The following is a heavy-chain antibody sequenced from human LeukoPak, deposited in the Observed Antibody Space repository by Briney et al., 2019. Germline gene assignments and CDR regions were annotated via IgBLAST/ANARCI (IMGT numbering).Heavy chain of an antibody. CDR2: IIPIFGTA. V-gene: IGHV1-69*13. CDR1: GGTFSSYA. J-gene: IGHJ4*02. D-gene: IGHD3-10*01. Sequence: GASVKVSCKASGGTFSSYAISWVRQAPGQGLEWMGGIIPIFGTANYAQKFQGRVTITADESTSTAYMELSSLRSEDTAVYYCARGQDYYGSGSYYCFDYWGQGTLVTVSS. CDR3: ARGQDYYGSGSYYCFDY.